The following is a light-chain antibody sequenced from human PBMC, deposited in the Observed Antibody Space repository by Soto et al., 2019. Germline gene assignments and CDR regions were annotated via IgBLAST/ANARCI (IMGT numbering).Light chain of an antibody. V-gene: IGLV2-8*01. CDR1: SSDVGGYNY. CDR3: TSYAGGNNV. CDR2: EVN. Sequence: QSVLTQPPSASGSPGQSVTVSCTRTSSDVGGYNYVSWYQQHPGKFPKLVVYEVNKRPSGVPDRFSGSKSGNTASLSVSGLQAEDEADYYCTSYAGGNNVFGTGTKLTVL. J-gene: IGLJ1*01.